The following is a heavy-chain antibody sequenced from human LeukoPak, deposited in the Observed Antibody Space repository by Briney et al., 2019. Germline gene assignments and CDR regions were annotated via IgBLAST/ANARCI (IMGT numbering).Heavy chain of an antibody. J-gene: IGHJ4*02. CDR2: IYSGGST. D-gene: IGHD5-12*01. V-gene: IGHV3-53*01. CDR3: ARVSDYDSFFWPY. CDR1: WFTVSSNY. Sequence: PGGSLRLSRATSWFTVSSNYMRVVRPGPGKGPDVVPIIYSGGSTYYADSVKGRFTISRDNSKNTLYLQMNSLRAEDTAVYYCARVSDYDSFFWPYWGQGTLVTVSS.